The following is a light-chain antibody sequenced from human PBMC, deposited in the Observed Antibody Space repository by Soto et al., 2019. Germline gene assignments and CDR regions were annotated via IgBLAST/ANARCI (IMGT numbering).Light chain of an antibody. V-gene: IGKV1-33*01. Sequence: DLTMTQSPSSLSASVGDRVTLTCQASEDVSDYVNWYQQKPGRAPKLLIYDASKLETGVPSRFSGRGSGTDFSFTIRDLQPEDFATYYCQLYKNVILTFGGGTRVDI. CDR2: DAS. CDR3: QLYKNVILT. J-gene: IGKJ4*01. CDR1: EDVSDY.